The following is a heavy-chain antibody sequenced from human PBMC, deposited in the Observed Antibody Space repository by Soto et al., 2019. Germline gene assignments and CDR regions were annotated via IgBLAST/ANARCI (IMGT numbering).Heavy chain of an antibody. D-gene: IGHD2-8*01. Sequence: GGSLRLSCAASGFTFSSYAMHWVRQAPGKGLEWVAVISYDGSNKYYADSVKGRFTISRDNSKNTLYLQMNSLRAEDTAVYYCARRVYADGYYYYGMDVWGQGTTVTVSS. CDR1: GFTFSSYA. V-gene: IGHV3-30-3*01. CDR3: ARRVYADGYYYYGMDV. J-gene: IGHJ6*02. CDR2: ISYDGSNK.